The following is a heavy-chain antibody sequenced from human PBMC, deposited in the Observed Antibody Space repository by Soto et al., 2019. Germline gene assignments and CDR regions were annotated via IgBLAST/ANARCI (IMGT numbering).Heavy chain of an antibody. D-gene: IGHD3-3*01. CDR3: AKWSYLDY. CDR1: GFSFASFA. CDR2: ISGSDGKT. Sequence: HPGGALRLSCTTSGFSFASFAMTWVRQAPGKGLEWVATISGSDGKTYYADSVKGRFSISRDTSRNTLYLQMSSLRADDTAIYYCAKWSYLDYWGQGTRVTVSS. J-gene: IGHJ4*02. V-gene: IGHV3-23*01.